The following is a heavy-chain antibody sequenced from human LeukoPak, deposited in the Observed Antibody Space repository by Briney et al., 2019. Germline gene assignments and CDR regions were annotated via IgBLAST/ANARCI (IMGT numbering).Heavy chain of an antibody. CDR2: IYASGST. CDR3: ARQRGYYDTIGRYYHYYMDV. D-gene: IGHD3-22*01. J-gene: IGHJ6*03. CDR1: GGSISSYY. Sequence: SETLSLTCTVSGGSISSYYWNWIRQPPGKGLEWIGYIYASGSTNYNPSLNSRITISLDTSKNQFSLRLSSVTAADTAVYYCARQRGYYDTIGRYYHYYMDVWGKGTTVTVSS. V-gene: IGHV4-4*09.